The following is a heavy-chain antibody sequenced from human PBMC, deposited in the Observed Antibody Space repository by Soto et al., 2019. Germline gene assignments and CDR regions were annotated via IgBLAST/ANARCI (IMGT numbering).Heavy chain of an antibody. CDR2: IGTAGDT. CDR1: GFTFSNYD. CDR3: TKARCSGNPCYVPDY. J-gene: IGHJ4*01. Sequence: PGGSLRLSCAASGFTFSNYDMHWVRQVTGKGLEWVSTIGTAGDTYYPGSVKGRFTISRENAKNTLFLLMNSLRAEDTATYYCTKARCSGNPCYVPDYWGHGTLVTVSS. V-gene: IGHV3-13*01. D-gene: IGHD2-15*01.